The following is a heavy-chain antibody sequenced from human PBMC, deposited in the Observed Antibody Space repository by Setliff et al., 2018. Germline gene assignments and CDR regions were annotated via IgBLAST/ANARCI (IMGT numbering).Heavy chain of an antibody. CDR1: DDSFYSDYYF. CDR2: ISSSGAT. CDR3: AREGRWDYNYPIY. Sequence: ETLSLTCSVSDDSFYSDYYFWGWIRQPPGKGLEWIATISSSGATNYNSSLKSRVTLSRDVAKRQFALNLRPVTAVDTAVYYCAREGRWDYNYPIYWGQGILVTVSS. J-gene: IGHJ4*02. D-gene: IGHD5-12*01. V-gene: IGHV4-39*01.